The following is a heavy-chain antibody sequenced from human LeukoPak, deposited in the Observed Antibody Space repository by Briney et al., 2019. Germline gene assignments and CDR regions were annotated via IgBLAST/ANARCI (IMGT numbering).Heavy chain of an antibody. CDR1: GFTFSSST. D-gene: IGHD3-22*01. CDR2: IVVGSGNT. Sequence: GASVKVSCKASGFTFSSSTMQWVRQARGQRLEWIGWIVVGSGNTNYAQKFQERVTISRDMSTSTAYMELSSLTSEDTAVFYCAADGPADLFDGSEDPPRDAFEIWGQGTVVTVSS. CDR3: AADGPADLFDGSEDPPRDAFEI. V-gene: IGHV1-58*02. J-gene: IGHJ3*02.